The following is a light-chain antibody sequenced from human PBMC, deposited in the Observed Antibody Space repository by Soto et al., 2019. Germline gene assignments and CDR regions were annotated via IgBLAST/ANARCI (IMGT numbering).Light chain of an antibody. J-gene: IGKJ5*01. CDR1: QSVSSN. V-gene: IGKV3-20*01. CDR2: GAS. Sequence: EIVLTQSPATLSLSPGERATLSCRASQSVSSNLAWYQQKPGQAPRLLIYGASTRATGIPARFSGSGSGTDFTLTISRLEPEDFALYYCQQYGHSPITFGQGTRLEIK. CDR3: QQYGHSPIT.